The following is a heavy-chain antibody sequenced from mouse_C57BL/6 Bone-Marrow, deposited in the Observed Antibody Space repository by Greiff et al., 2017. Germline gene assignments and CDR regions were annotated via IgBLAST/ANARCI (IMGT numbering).Heavy chain of an antibody. CDR1: GFTFSSYG. D-gene: IGHD2-3*01. CDR3: ARQGGWKGY. J-gene: IGHJ2*01. V-gene: IGHV5-6*01. Sequence: EVKLVESGGDLVKPGGSLKLSCAASGFTFSSYGMSWVRQTPAKRLAWVATLSSGGSYTYSPDSVKGRFTISRDNAKNTLYLHMSGLKSEDPAMYYCARQGGWKGYWGQGTTLTVSS. CDR2: LSSGGSYT.